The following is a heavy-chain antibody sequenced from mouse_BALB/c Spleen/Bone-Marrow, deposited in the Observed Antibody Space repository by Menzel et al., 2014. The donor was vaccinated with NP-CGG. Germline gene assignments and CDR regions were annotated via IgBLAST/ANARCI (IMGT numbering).Heavy chain of an antibody. CDR2: ISSGGHDT. CDR3: SKDGGYDYSYYFDY. Sequence: EVKLVESGGGLVKPGGSLKLSCAASGFTLSAYSMSWVRRTPEKRLEWVATISSGGHDTYYPDSVKGRFTISRDNAKNTLYLQMNSLKSVDSAVYYCSKDGGYDYSYYFDYWGQGTTLTVSS. D-gene: IGHD2-4*01. V-gene: IGHV5-6-4*01. J-gene: IGHJ2*01. CDR1: GFTLSAYS.